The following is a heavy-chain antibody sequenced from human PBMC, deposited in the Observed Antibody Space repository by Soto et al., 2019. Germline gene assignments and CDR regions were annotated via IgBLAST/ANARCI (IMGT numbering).Heavy chain of an antibody. CDR1: GGSISRSSYY. CDR3: ARHVGGGYVLDYYDIDV. V-gene: IGHV4-39*01. J-gene: IGHJ6*03. D-gene: IGHD5-12*01. CDR2: MYYGGSS. Sequence: QLQLQESGPGLVKPSETLSLTCTVSGGSISRSSYYWGWIRQPPGKGLEWIGSMYYGGSSYYNLSLKRRFTISADTSKNLLSLQVSSYTAADTAVYYCARHVGGGYVLDYYDIDVWGKGTTVTVPS.